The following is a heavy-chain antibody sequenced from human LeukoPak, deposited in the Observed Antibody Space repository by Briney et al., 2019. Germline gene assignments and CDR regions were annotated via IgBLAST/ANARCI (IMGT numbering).Heavy chain of an antibody. Sequence: SETLSLACAVYGGSFSGYYWSWIRQPPGKGLEWIGEINHSGSTNYNPSLKSRVTISVDTSKNQFSLKLSPVTAADTAVYYCASWGGGSYYFDYWGQGTLVTVSS. J-gene: IGHJ4*01. CDR3: ASWGGGSYYFDY. D-gene: IGHD1-26*01. V-gene: IGHV4-34*01. CDR2: INHSGST. CDR1: GGSFSGYY.